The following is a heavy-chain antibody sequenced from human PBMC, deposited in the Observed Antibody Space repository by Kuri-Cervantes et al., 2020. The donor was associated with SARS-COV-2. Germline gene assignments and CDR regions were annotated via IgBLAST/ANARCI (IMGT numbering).Heavy chain of an antibody. CDR1: GFTFSSYW. CDR3: ARGYDSSGYSLDY. D-gene: IGHD3-22*01. V-gene: IGHV3-74*01. Sequence: GGSLRLSCAASGFTFSSYWMHWVRQAPGKGLVWVSRINSDGSSTSYADSVKGRFTISRDNAENTLYLQMNSLRAEDTAVYYCARGYDSSGYSLDYWGQGTLVTVSS. J-gene: IGHJ4*02. CDR2: INSDGSST.